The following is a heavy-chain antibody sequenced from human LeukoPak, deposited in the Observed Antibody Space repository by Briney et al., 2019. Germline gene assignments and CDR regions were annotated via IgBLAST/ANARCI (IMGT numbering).Heavy chain of an antibody. J-gene: IGHJ3*02. Sequence: GGSLRLSCAASGFTFSSYAMSWVRQAPGKGLEWVSAISGSGGSTYYADSVKGRFTISRDNSKNTLYLQMNGLRAEDTAVYYCAKGARGMIVVDDAFDIWGQGTMVTVSS. D-gene: IGHD3-22*01. CDR3: AKGARGMIVVDDAFDI. CDR2: ISGSGGST. CDR1: GFTFSSYA. V-gene: IGHV3-23*01.